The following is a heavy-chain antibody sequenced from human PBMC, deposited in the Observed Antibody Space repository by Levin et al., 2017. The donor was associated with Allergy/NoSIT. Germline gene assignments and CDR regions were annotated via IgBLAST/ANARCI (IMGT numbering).Heavy chain of an antibody. CDR3: AKEGGHCSGGSCYLRDAFDS. D-gene: IGHD2-15*01. J-gene: IGHJ3*02. V-gene: IGHV3-23*01. CDR1: GFTFSSYA. Sequence: GGSLRLSCAASGFTFSSYAMSWVRQAPGKGLEWVSAISGSGGSTYYADSVKGRFTISRDNSKNTLYLQMNSLRAEDTAVYYCAKEGGHCSGGSCYLRDAFDSWGQGTMVTVSS. CDR2: ISGSGGST.